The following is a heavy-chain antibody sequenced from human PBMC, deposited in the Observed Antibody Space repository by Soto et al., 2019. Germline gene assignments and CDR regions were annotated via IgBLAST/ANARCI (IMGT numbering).Heavy chain of an antibody. CDR3: ATDPKISGSYVWFDP. CDR1: GYTLTELS. CDR2: FDPEDGET. V-gene: IGHV1-24*01. D-gene: IGHD1-26*01. J-gene: IGHJ5*02. Sequence: VASVKVSCKVSGYTLTELSMHWVRQAPGKGLEWMGGFDPEDGETIYAQKFQGRVTMTEDTSTDTAYMELSSLRSEDTAVYYCATDPKISGSYVWFDPWGQGTLVTVSS.